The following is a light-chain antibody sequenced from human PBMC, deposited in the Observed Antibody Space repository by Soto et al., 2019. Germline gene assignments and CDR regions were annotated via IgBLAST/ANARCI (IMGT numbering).Light chain of an antibody. V-gene: IGLV1-51*02. Sequence: QSVLTQPLSVSAAPGQKVTISCSGSSSNIGNNYVSWYQQLPGTAPKLLIYENNKRPSGIPDRFSGSKSGTSATLGVTGLQTGDEADYYCGTWDSSLSGVVFGGGTKVTVL. CDR1: SSNIGNNY. J-gene: IGLJ2*01. CDR2: ENN. CDR3: GTWDSSLSGVV.